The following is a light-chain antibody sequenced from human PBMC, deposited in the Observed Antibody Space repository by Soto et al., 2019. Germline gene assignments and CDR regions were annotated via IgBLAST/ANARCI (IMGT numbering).Light chain of an antibody. CDR1: NNDVGGYKL. CDR3: AAWDDSLSGVV. V-gene: IGLV2-14*02. Sequence: QSALTQPASVSGSPGQSITISCTGTNNDVGGYKLVSWYQQHPGKVPKVVIYEGSKRPSGVSNRFSGSKSGTSASLAISGLRTEDEADYYCAAWDDSLSGVVFGGGTKLTVL. CDR2: EGS. J-gene: IGLJ2*01.